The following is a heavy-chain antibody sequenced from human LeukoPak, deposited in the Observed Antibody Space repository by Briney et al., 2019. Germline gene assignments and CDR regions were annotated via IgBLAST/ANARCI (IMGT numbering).Heavy chain of an antibody. J-gene: IGHJ4*02. V-gene: IGHV1-2*02. CDR1: GYTFTGYY. D-gene: IGHD5-18*01. Sequence: ASVKVCCKASGYTFTGYYMDGVRQAPGQGLQWMGWSNSNSGGTNYAQKFHSRLTITRDTSISTAYTELSRLRTDDTAVYYCATDLGGYSRDYWGQGTLVTVSS. CDR2: SNSNSGGT. CDR3: ATDLGGYSRDY.